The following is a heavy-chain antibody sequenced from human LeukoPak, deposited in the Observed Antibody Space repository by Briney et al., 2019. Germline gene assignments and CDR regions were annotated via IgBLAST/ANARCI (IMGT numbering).Heavy chain of an antibody. D-gene: IGHD4-17*01. J-gene: IGHJ6*03. Sequence: GSLRLSCAASGFSFSVYEIHWVRQAPGKGLEWIGEINHSGSTNYNPSLQSRVTISVDTSKNQLSLELNSVTAADTAVYYCARNQRPPLRLYYSFMDVWGKGTTVTVSS. V-gene: IGHV4-34*01. CDR3: ARNQRPPLRLYYSFMDV. CDR1: GFSFSVYE. CDR2: INHSGST.